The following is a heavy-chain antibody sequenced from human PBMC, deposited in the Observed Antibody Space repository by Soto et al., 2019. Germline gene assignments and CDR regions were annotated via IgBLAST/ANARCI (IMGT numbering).Heavy chain of an antibody. V-gene: IGHV4-31*03. CDR3: SRGSASGWYPSFDP. CDR2: IDESGST. Sequence: QVQLQESGPGLVKPSQTLSLTCTVSGGSISSGGYYWSWIRQHPGKGLEWIGYIDESGSTYYNPSLKSRVTISADTSKNQFSLYLSSVTAADTAVYYFSRGSASGWYPSFDPWGQGTLVTVSS. CDR1: GGSISSGGYY. D-gene: IGHD6-19*01. J-gene: IGHJ5*02.